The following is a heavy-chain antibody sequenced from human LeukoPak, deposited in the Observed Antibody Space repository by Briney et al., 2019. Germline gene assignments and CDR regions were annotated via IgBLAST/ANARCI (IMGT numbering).Heavy chain of an antibody. V-gene: IGHV1-69*13. CDR2: IIPIFGTA. CDR3: ARGTSILAAAGTGGWFDP. J-gene: IGHJ5*02. Sequence: SVKVSCKASGGTFSSYAISWVRQAPGQGLEWMGGIIPIFGTANYAQKFQGRVTITADESTSTAYMELSSLRSEDTAVYYCARGTSILAAAGTGGWFDPWGQGTLVTVSS. CDR1: GGTFSSYA. D-gene: IGHD6-13*01.